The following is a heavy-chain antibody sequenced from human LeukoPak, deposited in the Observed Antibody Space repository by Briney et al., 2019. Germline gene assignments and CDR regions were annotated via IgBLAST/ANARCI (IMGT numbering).Heavy chain of an antibody. CDR1: GFTFSDYY. CDR2: ISSSGSTI. CDR3: ASWYSSGWYLVDYGMDV. V-gene: IGHV3-11*01. J-gene: IGHJ6*02. Sequence: GGSLRLSCAASGFTFSDYYMSWIRQAPGKGLEWVSYISSSGSTIYYADSMKGRFTISRDNAKNSLYLQMNSLRAEDTAVYYCASWYSSGWYLVDYGMDVWGQGTTVTVSS. D-gene: IGHD6-19*01.